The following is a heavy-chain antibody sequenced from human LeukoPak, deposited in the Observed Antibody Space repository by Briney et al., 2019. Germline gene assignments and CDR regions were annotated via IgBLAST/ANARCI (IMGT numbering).Heavy chain of an antibody. J-gene: IGHJ4*02. CDR3: ARDHLPGMVGYFDY. CDR1: GGSISSGSHY. D-gene: IGHD2-15*01. Sequence: PSETLSLTCTVSGGSISSGSHYWSWIRQHPGKGLEWIGYIYYSGSTYYNPSLKSRVTISVDTSKNQFSLKLSSVTAADTAVYYCARDHLPGMVGYFDYWGQGTLVTVSS. V-gene: IGHV4-31*03. CDR2: IYYSGST.